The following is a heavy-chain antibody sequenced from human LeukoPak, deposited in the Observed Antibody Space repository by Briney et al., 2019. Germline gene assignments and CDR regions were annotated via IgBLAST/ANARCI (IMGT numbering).Heavy chain of an antibody. CDR3: AKGLYSSSWYFDY. Sequence: PGGSLRLSCAASGFTFSSYAMTWVRQAPGKGLEWVSSISGSGDNTYYADPVKGRFTVSRDNSKNTLYLQMNSLRAEDTAVYYCAKGLYSSSWYFDYWGQGTLVAVSS. CDR1: GFTFSSYA. CDR2: ISGSGDNT. D-gene: IGHD6-13*01. V-gene: IGHV3-23*01. J-gene: IGHJ4*02.